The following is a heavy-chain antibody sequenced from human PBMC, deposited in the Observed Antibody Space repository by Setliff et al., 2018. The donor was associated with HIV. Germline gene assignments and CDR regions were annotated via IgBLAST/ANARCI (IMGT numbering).Heavy chain of an antibody. J-gene: IGHJ5*02. V-gene: IGHV1-8*02. D-gene: IGHD3-10*01. CDR2: MNPNSTNS. Sequence: ASVKVSCKTSGYTFITYDIHWVRQATGQGLEWMGWMNPNSTNSGYAQNFQGRVTMTLDTSVSTAYMELSSLTSEDTAVYYCARGGNAQTTGAIKFALWGQGSLVTVSS. CDR1: GYTFITYD. CDR3: ARGGNAQTTGAIKFAL.